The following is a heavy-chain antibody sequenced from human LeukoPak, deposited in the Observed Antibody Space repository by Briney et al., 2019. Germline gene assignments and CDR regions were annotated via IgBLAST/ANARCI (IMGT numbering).Heavy chain of an antibody. J-gene: IGHJ5*02. V-gene: IGHV4-30-4*02. CDR2: IYYSGST. CDR1: GGSISSGDYY. Sequence: KPSETLSLTCTVSGGSISSGDYYWSWIRQPPGKGLEWIGYIYYSGSTYYNPSLKSRVTISVDTSKNQFSLNLTSVTAADTAFYYCASAALGGWFAPWGQGTLVTVSS. CDR3: ASAALGGWFAP.